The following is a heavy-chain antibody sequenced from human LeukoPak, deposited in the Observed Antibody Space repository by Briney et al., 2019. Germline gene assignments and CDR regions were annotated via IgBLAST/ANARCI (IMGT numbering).Heavy chain of an antibody. D-gene: IGHD2-2*01. CDR3: ASSEHCSSTSCYGS. CDR2: IIPILGIA. CDR1: GGTFSSYT. V-gene: IGHV1-69*02. J-gene: IGHJ4*02. Sequence: SVKISCKASGGTFSSYTISWVRQAPGQGLEWMGRIIPILGIANYAQKFQGRVTITADKSTSTAYMELSSLRSEDTAVYYCASSEHCSSTSCYGSWGQGTLVTVSS.